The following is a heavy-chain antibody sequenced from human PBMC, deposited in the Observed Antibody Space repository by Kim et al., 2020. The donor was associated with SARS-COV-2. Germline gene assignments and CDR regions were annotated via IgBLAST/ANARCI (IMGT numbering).Heavy chain of an antibody. Sequence: SETLSLTCAVYGGSFSDSYWTWIRQPPGKGLEWIGEINHSGSTNYNPSLKSRVIISVDTSKIHFSLQLSSVTVADTAVYYCARAQKLREYHYDRSGYSSHYSYYIDVWDKGTTVTVSS. CDR1: GGSFSDSY. CDR3: ARAQKLREYHYDRSGYSSHYSYYIDV. D-gene: IGHD3-22*01. CDR2: INHSGST. J-gene: IGHJ6*03. V-gene: IGHV4-34*01.